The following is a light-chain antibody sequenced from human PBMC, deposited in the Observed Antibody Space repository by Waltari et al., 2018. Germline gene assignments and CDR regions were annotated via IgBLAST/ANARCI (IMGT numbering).Light chain of an antibody. J-gene: IGLJ1*01. V-gene: IGLV2-23*02. CDR2: EVS. Sequence: QSALTQPASVSGSPGQSLTISCTGSSRYVGSSTLVSWYRHHPGKALKLIIYEVSKRPSGVSNRFSGSKSGNTASLTISGLQAEDEADYYCYSYAGGSVFGTGTKVTVL. CDR1: SRYVGSSTL. CDR3: YSYAGGSV.